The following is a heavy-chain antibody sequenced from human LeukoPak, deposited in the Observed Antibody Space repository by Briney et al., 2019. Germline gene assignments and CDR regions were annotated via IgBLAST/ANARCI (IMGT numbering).Heavy chain of an antibody. J-gene: IGHJ6*02. V-gene: IGHV1-18*01. CDR3: ARAGYYDSSGYYYYYGMDV. CDR2: ISAYDGNT. CDR1: GYTFTSYG. D-gene: IGHD3-22*01. Sequence: ASVKVSCKASGYTFTSYGISWVRQAPGQGLEWMGWISAYDGNTNYAQKLQGRATMTTDTSTSTAYMELRSLRSDDTAVYYCARAGYYDSSGYYYYYGMDVWGQGTTVTVSS.